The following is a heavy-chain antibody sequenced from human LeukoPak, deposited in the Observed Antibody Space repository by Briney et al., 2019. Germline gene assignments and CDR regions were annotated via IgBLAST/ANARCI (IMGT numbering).Heavy chain of an antibody. Sequence: WVRQAPGKGLEWIGSIYYSGSTYYNPSLKSRVTISVDTSKNRFSLKLSSVTAADTAVYYCARQQMPSYFDYWGQGTLVTVSS. CDR3: ARQQMPSYFDY. V-gene: IGHV4-39*01. CDR2: IYYSGST. J-gene: IGHJ4*02. D-gene: IGHD2-2*01.